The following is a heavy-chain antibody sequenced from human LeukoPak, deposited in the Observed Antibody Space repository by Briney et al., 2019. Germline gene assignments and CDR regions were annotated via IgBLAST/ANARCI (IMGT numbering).Heavy chain of an antibody. Sequence: GGSLRLSCAASGFTFSSYAMSWVRQAPGKGLEWVSSISGSGGSTYYADSVKGRFTISRDNSKNTLYLQMNSPRAEDTAVYYCAKDPYGGNDFFDYWGQGTLVTVSS. J-gene: IGHJ4*02. CDR1: GFTFSSYA. CDR2: ISGSGGST. V-gene: IGHV3-23*01. D-gene: IGHD4-23*01. CDR3: AKDPYGGNDFFDY.